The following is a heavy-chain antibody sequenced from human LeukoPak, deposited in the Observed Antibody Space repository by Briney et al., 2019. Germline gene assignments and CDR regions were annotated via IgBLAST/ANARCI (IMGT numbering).Heavy chain of an antibody. Sequence: GRSLRLSCAASGFTFSSYGMHWDRQAPGKGLEWVAVISYDGSNKYYADSVKGRFTISRDNSKNTLYLQMNSLRAEDTAVYYCAKGPTVTTLDYWGQGTLVTVSS. V-gene: IGHV3-30*18. D-gene: IGHD4-17*01. CDR3: AKGPTVTTLDY. J-gene: IGHJ4*02. CDR2: ISYDGSNK. CDR1: GFTFSSYG.